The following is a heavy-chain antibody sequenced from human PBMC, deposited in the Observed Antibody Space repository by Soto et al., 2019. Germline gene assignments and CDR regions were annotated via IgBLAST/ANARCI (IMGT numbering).Heavy chain of an antibody. J-gene: IGHJ6*02. CDR1: GFTFGDYA. CDR3: TRVQGYDILTHYGMDV. Sequence: PGGSLRLSCTASGFTFGDYAMSWFRQAPGKGLEWVGFIRSKAYGGTTEYAASVKGRFTISRDDSKSIAYLQMNSLKTEDTAVYYCTRVQGYDILTHYGMDVWGQGTTVTVSS. D-gene: IGHD3-9*01. CDR2: IRSKAYGGTT. V-gene: IGHV3-49*03.